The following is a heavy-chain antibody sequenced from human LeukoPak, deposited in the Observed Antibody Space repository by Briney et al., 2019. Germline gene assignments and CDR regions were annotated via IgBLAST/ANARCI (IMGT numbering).Heavy chain of an antibody. CDR2: ISFDGRKK. Sequence: PGGSLRLSCVVSDFTLSNHGMHWVRQAPGKGLEWVAVISFDGRKKSYADSVKGRFTISRDNSKNTLYLQMDSLRVEDTAIYYCARDRAWDYLDSWDQGPLVTVSS. V-gene: IGHV3-30*03. CDR1: DFTLSNHG. CDR3: ARDRAWDYLDS. D-gene: IGHD1-26*01. J-gene: IGHJ4*02.